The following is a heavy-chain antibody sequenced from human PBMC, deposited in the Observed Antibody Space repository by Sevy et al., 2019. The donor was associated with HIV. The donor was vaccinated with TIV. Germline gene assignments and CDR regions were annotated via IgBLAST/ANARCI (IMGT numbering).Heavy chain of an antibody. V-gene: IGHV1-2*02. CDR2: INPKRGGA. Sequence: ASVKVSCKATEYTFIDYYIHWVRQAPGQGLEWMGWINPKRGGANYAQCFQGRVTMTRDTYLNRIYMQMTSLGGDDSAVYYCAREEIGYGMDVWGQGTAVTVSS. CDR1: EYTFIDYY. CDR3: AREEIGYGMDV. J-gene: IGHJ6*02.